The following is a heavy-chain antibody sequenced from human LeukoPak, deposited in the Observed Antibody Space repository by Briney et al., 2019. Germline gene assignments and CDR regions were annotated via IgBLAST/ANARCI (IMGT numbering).Heavy chain of an antibody. Sequence: GGSLSLPCQPPGFRLSPYAWSGVGKAQGKGRNWVPGIRGSDGSTYYADSVKGRFAISRDNSKYTLYLQMNSLRAEDTAVYYCAKDVYGDYGGLDYWGQGTLVTVSS. CDR2: IRGSDGST. CDR1: GFRLSPYA. V-gene: IGHV3-23*01. D-gene: IGHD4-17*01. CDR3: AKDVYGDYGGLDY. J-gene: IGHJ4*02.